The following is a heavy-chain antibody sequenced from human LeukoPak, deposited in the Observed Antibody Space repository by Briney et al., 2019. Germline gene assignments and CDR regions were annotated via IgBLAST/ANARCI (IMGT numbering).Heavy chain of an antibody. V-gene: IGHV1-69*13. D-gene: IGHD5-18*01. CDR1: GGTFSSYA. CDR3: ARGGYSYGSGWFDP. Sequence: ASVKVSCTASGGTFSSYAISWVRQAPGQGLEWMGGIIPIFGTANYAQKFQGRVAITAAESTSTAYMELSSLRSEDAAVYYWARGGYSYGSGWFDPWGQGTLVTVSS. J-gene: IGHJ5*02. CDR2: IIPIFGTA.